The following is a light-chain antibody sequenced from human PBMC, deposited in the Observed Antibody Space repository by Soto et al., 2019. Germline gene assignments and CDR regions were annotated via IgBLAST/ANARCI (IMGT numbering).Light chain of an antibody. CDR2: DVS. CDR3: CSYAGNFIFV. V-gene: IGLV2-11*01. J-gene: IGLJ1*01. CDR1: SSDVGGYNY. Sequence: QSMLTQPRSVSGSPGQSVTISCTGTSSDVGGYNYVSWYQQHPGKAPKLMIFDVSERPSGVPDRFSGSKSGNTASLIISGLQAEDEADYYCCSYAGNFIFVFGTGTKLTVL.